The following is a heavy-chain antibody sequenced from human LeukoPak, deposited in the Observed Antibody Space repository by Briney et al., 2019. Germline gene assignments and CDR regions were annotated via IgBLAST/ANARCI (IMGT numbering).Heavy chain of an antibody. CDR2: ISAYNGNT. Sequence: ASVKVSCKASGYTFTSYGISWVRQAPGQGLEWMGWISAYNGNTNYAQKLQGRVTMTTDTSISTAYMELSSLRSEDTAVYYCARTFDGGNSGFDYWGQGTLVTVSS. CDR1: GYTFTSYG. V-gene: IGHV1-18*01. D-gene: IGHD4-23*01. J-gene: IGHJ4*02. CDR3: ARTFDGGNSGFDY.